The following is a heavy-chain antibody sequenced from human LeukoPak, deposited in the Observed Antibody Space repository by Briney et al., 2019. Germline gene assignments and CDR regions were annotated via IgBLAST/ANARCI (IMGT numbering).Heavy chain of an antibody. Sequence: SETLSLTCTVSGYSISSGYYWSWIRQPPGKGLEWIGEINHSGSTNYNPSLKSRVTISVDTSKNQFSLKLSSVTAADTAVYYCARAETTWIQLWLHTLFDYWGQGTLVTVSS. CDR3: ARAETTWIQLWLHTLFDY. CDR1: GYSISSGYY. CDR2: INHSGST. V-gene: IGHV4-38-2*02. J-gene: IGHJ4*02. D-gene: IGHD5-18*01.